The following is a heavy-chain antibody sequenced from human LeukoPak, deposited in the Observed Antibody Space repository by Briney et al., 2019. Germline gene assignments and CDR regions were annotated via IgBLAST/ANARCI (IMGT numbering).Heavy chain of an antibody. CDR3: AKDIQYYYGSGSYYNL. J-gene: IGHJ5*02. CDR2: ISGSGGST. CDR1: GFTFSSYA. V-gene: IGHV3-23*01. Sequence: GGSLRLSCAASGFTFSSYAMSWVRQAPGKGLEWVSAISGSGGSTYYADSVKGRFTISRDNSKNTLYLQMNSLRAEDTAVYYCAKDIQYYYGSGSYYNLWGQGTLVTVFS. D-gene: IGHD3-10*01.